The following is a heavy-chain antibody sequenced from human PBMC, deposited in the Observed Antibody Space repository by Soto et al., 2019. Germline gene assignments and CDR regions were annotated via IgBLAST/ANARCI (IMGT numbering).Heavy chain of an antibody. CDR3: AYRPSALGRGWNFDF. V-gene: IGHV2-5*02. CDR2: IHWDDEK. J-gene: IGHJ4*02. Sequence: QITLKESGPTLVLPTQTLTLTCTFSGFSLNTRGAGVGWLRQPPGKALEWVALIHWDDEKRYSPSLRNTLTITNDTSKNQVGLIMTNMDPVDTATYCCAYRPSALGRGWNFDFWGQGILVTVSS. D-gene: IGHD6-19*01. CDR1: GFSLNTRGAG.